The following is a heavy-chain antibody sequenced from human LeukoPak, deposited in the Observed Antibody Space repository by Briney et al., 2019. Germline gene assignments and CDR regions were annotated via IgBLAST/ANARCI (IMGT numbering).Heavy chain of an antibody. CDR3: VRDFSNYVAFFDS. CDR2: IRYDELQD. Sequence: GGSLRLSCATSGFTFRNHGMHWVRQAPGKGLEWVAFIRYDELQDYYADSVRGRFTISRDNSKSALYLQMGSLRPEDTAMYYCVRDFSNYVAFFDSWGQGVLVTVSS. V-gene: IGHV3-30*02. J-gene: IGHJ4*02. CDR1: GFTFRNHG. D-gene: IGHD4-11*01.